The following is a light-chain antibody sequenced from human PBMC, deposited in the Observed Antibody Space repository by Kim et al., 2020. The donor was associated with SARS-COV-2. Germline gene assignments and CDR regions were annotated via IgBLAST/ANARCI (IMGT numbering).Light chain of an antibody. CDR3: QSYDSSLSGSYV. Sequence: VTISCHGSSSNIGAGYDVHWYQQLPGTAPKLLIYGNSNRPSGVPDRFSGSKSGTSASLAITGLQAEDEADYYCQSYDSSLSGSYVFGTGTKVTVL. J-gene: IGLJ1*01. CDR1: SSNIGAGYD. V-gene: IGLV1-40*01. CDR2: GNS.